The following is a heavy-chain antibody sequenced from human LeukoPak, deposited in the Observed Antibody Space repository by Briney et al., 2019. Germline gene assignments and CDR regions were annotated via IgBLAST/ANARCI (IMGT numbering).Heavy chain of an antibody. D-gene: IGHD3-10*01. J-gene: IGHJ4*02. CDR3: GRGSVGFGELNY. V-gene: IGHV3-30-3*01. CDR2: ISYDGSNK. CDR1: GFTFSSYA. Sequence: GSLRLSCAASGFTFSSYAMHWVRQAPGKGLEWVAVISYDGSNKFCADSVKGRFTLSRDNSKNTLYLQMNSLRIEDTAVYYCGRGSVGFGELNYWGQGTLVTVSS.